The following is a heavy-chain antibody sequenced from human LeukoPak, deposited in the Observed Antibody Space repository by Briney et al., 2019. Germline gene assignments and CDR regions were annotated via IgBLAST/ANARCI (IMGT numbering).Heavy chain of an antibody. V-gene: IGHV3-23*01. D-gene: IGHD5-12*01. CDR1: GFMFSNYG. CDR2: ISGTGDST. Sequence: GGSLRLSCAASGFMFSNYGMSWVRQAPGKGLECVSAISGTGDSTYYADSVKGRFTISRDNSKNTLYLQMNSLRADDTAVYYCAKSATPWLPPFPYWGQGTLVTVSS. J-gene: IGHJ4*02. CDR3: AKSATPWLPPFPY.